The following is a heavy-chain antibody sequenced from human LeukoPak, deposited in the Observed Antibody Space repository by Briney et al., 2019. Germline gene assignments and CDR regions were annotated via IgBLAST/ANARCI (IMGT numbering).Heavy chain of an antibody. CDR1: EFTFTSFS. V-gene: IGHV3-9*03. Sequence: GGSLRLSCAASEFTFTSFSMNWVRQAPGKGLEWVSGISWNSGSIGYADSVKGRFTISRDNAKNSLYLQMNSLRAEDMALYYCAKDEFVASDFTGAFDIWGQGTMVTVSS. J-gene: IGHJ3*02. CDR2: ISWNSGSI. CDR3: AKDEFVASDFTGAFDI. D-gene: IGHD2-8*02.